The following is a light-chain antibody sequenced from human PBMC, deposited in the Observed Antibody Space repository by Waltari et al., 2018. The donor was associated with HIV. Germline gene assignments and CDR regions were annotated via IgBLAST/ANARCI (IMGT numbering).Light chain of an antibody. V-gene: IGLV1-44*01. J-gene: IGLJ3*02. CDR2: SNN. Sequence: QSVLTQPPSASGTPGQRVIISCSGNRSNIGSNTVNWYQQFSGAAPTLLISSNNQRPSAVPDRFSGSKSGSAASLAISGLKSEDEADYHCATWDDALSGPVFGAGTKLTV. CDR1: RSNIGSNT. CDR3: ATWDDALSGPV.